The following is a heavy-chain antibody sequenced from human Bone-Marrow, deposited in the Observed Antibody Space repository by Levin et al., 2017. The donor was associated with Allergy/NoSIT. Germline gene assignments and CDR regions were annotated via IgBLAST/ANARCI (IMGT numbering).Heavy chain of an antibody. CDR2: INRDGSST. V-gene: IGHV3-74*01. J-gene: IGHJ6*02. CDR1: GFTFSSYW. D-gene: IGHD3-16*01. CDR3: ARELSYCMNV. Sequence: GGSLRLSCAASGFTFSSYWMHWVRQAPGKGLVWVSRINRDGSSTPYADSVKGRFTISRDNAKNTLYLQMNSLRAEDTAVYYCARELSYCMNVWGQGTTVTVSS.